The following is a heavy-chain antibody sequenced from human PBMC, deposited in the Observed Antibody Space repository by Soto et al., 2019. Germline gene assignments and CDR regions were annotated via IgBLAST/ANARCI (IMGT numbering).Heavy chain of an antibody. CDR1: GGSISSSSYY. CDR2: IYYSGST. D-gene: IGHD3-10*01. V-gene: IGHV4-39*01. J-gene: IGHJ4*02. Sequence: SETLSLTCAVSGGSISSSSYYWGWIRQPPGKGLEWIGSIYYSGSTYYNPSLKSRVTISVDTSKNQFSLKLSSVTAADTAVYYCASRMVRGVNIDYWGQGTLVTV. CDR3: ASRMVRGVNIDY.